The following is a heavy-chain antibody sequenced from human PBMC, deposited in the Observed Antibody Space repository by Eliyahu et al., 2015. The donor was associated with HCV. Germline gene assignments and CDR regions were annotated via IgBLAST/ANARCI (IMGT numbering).Heavy chain of an antibody. J-gene: IGHJ4*02. V-gene: IGHV4-34*01. CDR2: INHSGST. D-gene: IGHD3-10*01. Sequence: QVQLQQWGAGLLKPSETLSLTCAVYGGSFSGYYWSWIRQPPGKGLEWIGEINHSGSTNYNPSLKSRVTISVDTSKNQFSLKLSSVTAADTAVYYCARVTMVRGASLDYWGQGTLVTVSS. CDR1: GGSFSGYY. CDR3: ARVTMVRGASLDY.